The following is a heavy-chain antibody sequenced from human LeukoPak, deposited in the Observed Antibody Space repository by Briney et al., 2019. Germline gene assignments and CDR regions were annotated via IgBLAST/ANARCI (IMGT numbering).Heavy chain of an antibody. CDR2: MYYSGST. Sequence: SETLSLTCTVSGGSISSGDYYWSWIRQPPGKGLEWIAYMYYSGSTYYNPSLKSRVTMSADTSKNQLSLKLSSVTAADTAVYYCARVGSSWYGIEDAFDIWGQGTMVTVSS. J-gene: IGHJ3*02. D-gene: IGHD6-13*01. CDR3: ARVGSSWYGIEDAFDI. CDR1: GGSISSGDYY. V-gene: IGHV4-30-4*02.